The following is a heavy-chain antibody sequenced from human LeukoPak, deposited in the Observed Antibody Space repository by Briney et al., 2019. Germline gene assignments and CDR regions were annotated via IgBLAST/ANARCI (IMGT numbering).Heavy chain of an antibody. D-gene: IGHD3-9*01. Sequence: PSETLSLTCTVSGDSISTSSTYYWGWIRQPPGKGPEWIGTIYYSGSTYYNPSLKSPVTISVDTSKNQFSLKLRPVTAADTAMYCCARLTRSLTIVYWGQGTLVTVSS. CDR2: IYYSGST. CDR3: ARLTRSLTIVY. V-gene: IGHV4-39*01. CDR1: GDSISTSSTYY. J-gene: IGHJ4*02.